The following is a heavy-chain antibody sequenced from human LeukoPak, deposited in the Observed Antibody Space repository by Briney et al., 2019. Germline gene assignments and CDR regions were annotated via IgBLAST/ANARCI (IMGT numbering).Heavy chain of an antibody. CDR1: GGSFSGYY. CDR3: ARGGIAVAGTLGMDV. J-gene: IGHJ6*02. Sequence: SETLSLTCAVYGGSFSGYYWSWIRQPPGKGLEWIGEINHSGSTNYNPSLKSRVTISVDTSKNQFSLKLSSVTAADTAVYYCARGGIAVAGTLGMDVWGQGTTVTV. CDR2: INHSGST. D-gene: IGHD6-19*01. V-gene: IGHV4-34*01.